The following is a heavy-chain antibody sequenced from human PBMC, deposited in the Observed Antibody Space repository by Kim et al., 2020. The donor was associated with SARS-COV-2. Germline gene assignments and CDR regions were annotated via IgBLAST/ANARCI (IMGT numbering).Heavy chain of an antibody. D-gene: IGHD3-22*01. J-gene: IGHJ3*02. V-gene: IGHV3-11*05. CDR3: ARVRFRGSGYYYVTDAFDI. CDR2: ISSSSSYT. CDR1: GFTFSDYY. Sequence: GGSLRLSCAASGFTFSDYYMSWIRQAPGKGLEWVSYISSSSSYTNYADSVKGRFTISRDNAKNSLYLQMNSLRAEDTAVYYCARVRFRGSGYYYVTDAFDIWGQGTMVTVSS.